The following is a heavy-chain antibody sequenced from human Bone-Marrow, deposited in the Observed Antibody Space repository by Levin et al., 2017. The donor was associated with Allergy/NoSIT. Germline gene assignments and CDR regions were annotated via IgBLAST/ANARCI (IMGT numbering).Heavy chain of an antibody. CDR1: GGIFDSYS. V-gene: IGHV1-69*04. CDR3: ARGRHYYDSSGFDY. Sequence: SVKVSCKASGGIFDSYSVIWVRQAPGQGLEWMGRLIPTLHITNYAQKFQDRVTITADESTTTAYMELSSLISEDTAVYYCARGRHYYDSSGFDYWGQGTLVTVSS. CDR2: LIPTLHIT. J-gene: IGHJ4*02. D-gene: IGHD3-22*01.